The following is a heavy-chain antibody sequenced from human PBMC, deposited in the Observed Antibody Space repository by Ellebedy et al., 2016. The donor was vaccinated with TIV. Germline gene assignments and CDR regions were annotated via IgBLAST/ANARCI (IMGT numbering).Heavy chain of an antibody. CDR1: GGSISSGDYY. Sequence: MPSETLSLTCTVSGGSISSGDYYWSWIRQPPGKGLEWIGYIYYSGSTYYNPSLKSRVTISVDTSKNQFSLKLSSVTAADTAVYYCTRAGPPYYDFWSGYYPYNWFDPWGQGTLVTVSS. J-gene: IGHJ5*02. V-gene: IGHV4-30-4*01. D-gene: IGHD3-3*01. CDR3: TRAGPPYYDFWSGYYPYNWFDP. CDR2: IYYSGST.